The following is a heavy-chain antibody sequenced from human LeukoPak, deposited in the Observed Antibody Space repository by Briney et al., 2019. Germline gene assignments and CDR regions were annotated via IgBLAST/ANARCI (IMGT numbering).Heavy chain of an antibody. V-gene: IGHV4-61*02. CDR1: GGSISSGSYY. CDR2: IYTSGSA. CDR3: ARGFGNYWGDYFDY. J-gene: IGHJ4*02. Sequence: ASETLSLTCTVSGGSISSGSYYWSWIRQPAGKGLEWIGRIYTSGSANYNPSLKSRVTISGDTSKNQFSLKLGSVTAADTAVYYCARGFGNYWGDYFDYWGQGTLVTVSS. D-gene: IGHD7-27*01.